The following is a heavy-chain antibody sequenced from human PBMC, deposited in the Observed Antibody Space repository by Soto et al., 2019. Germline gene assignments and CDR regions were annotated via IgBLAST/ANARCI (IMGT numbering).Heavy chain of an antibody. D-gene: IGHD2-2*01. CDR1: GGSISSGGYY. J-gene: IGHJ4*02. CDR3: ARVVPPPLGYFDY. CDR2: IYYSGST. Sequence: PSDTLSLTCTVSGGSISSGGYYWSWIRQHPGKGLEWIGYIYYSGSTYYNPSLKSRVTISVDTSKNQFSLKLSSVTAADTAVYYCARVVPPPLGYFDYWGQGTLVTVSS. V-gene: IGHV4-31*03.